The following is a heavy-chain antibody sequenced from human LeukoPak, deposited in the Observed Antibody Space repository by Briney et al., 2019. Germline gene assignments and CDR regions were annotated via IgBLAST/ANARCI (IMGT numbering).Heavy chain of an antibody. CDR3: ARDQSYQPYYYGMDV. CDR1: GGTFSSYA. CDR2: IIPIFGTA. D-gene: IGHD2-2*01. J-gene: IGHJ6*02. Sequence: SVKVSCKASGGTFSSYAISWVRQAPGQGLEWMGGIIPIFGTANYAQKFQGRVTITADESTSTAYMELSSLRSEDTAVYYCARDQSYQPYYYGMDVWGQGTTVTVSS. V-gene: IGHV1-69*13.